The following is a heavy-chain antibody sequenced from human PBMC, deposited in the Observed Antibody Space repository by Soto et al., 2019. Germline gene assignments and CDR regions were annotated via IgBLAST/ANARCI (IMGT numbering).Heavy chain of an antibody. CDR1: GGSFSGYY. J-gene: IGHJ4*02. Sequence: PSETLSLTCAVYGGSFSGYYWSWIRQPPGKGLEWIGEINHSGSTNYNPSLKSRATISVDTSKNQFSLKLSSVTAADTAVYYCARSSSWPLDYWGQGTLVTVSS. CDR2: INHSGST. CDR3: ARSSSWPLDY. D-gene: IGHD6-13*01. V-gene: IGHV4-34*01.